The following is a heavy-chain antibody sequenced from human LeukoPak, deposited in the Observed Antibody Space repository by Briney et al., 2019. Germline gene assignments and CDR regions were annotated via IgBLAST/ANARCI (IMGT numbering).Heavy chain of an antibody. CDR3: ARDQGGSGTYYDFWSAYYLGEDYGMDV. Sequence: ASVKVSCKASGYTFTSYGISWVRQAPGQGLEWMGWISAYNGNTNYAQKLQGRVTMTTDTSTSTAYMELRSLRSDDTAVYYCARDQGGSGTYYDFWSAYYLGEDYGMDVWGQGTTVTVSS. D-gene: IGHD3-3*01. CDR2: ISAYNGNT. CDR1: GYTFTSYG. V-gene: IGHV1-18*01. J-gene: IGHJ6*02.